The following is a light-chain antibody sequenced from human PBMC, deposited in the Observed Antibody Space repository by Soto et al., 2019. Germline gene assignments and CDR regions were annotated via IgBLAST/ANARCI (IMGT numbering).Light chain of an antibody. Sequence: QSALTQPASVSGSPGQSITISCTGTSSDVGGYNYVSWYQQHPGKAPQLMIYDVSNRPSGVSYRFSGSKSGNTASLTISGLQAEDEDDYYCSAYTRSSTRVFGGGTKLTVL. CDR1: SSDVGGYNY. CDR3: SAYTRSSTRV. V-gene: IGLV2-14*01. CDR2: DVS. J-gene: IGLJ2*01.